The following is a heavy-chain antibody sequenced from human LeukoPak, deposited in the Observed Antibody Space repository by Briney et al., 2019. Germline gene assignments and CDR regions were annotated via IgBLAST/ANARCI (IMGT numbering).Heavy chain of an antibody. CDR2: ISKDATIT. J-gene: IGHJ4*02. V-gene: IGHV3-74*01. CDR3: ARDLYCNSTSCYAGGFDY. Sequence: GGSLRLSCAASGFAFSNYWMHWVRQAPGKGLMWVSRISKDATITNYADSVKGRFTISRDNSKNTVYLQMNSLSAEDTAVYYCARDLYCNSTSCYAGGFDYWGQGTLVTVSS. D-gene: IGHD2-2*01. CDR1: GFAFSNYW.